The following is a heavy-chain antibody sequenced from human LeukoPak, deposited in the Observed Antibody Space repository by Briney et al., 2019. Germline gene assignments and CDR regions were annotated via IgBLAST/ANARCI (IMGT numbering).Heavy chain of an antibody. D-gene: IGHD2-2*01. CDR2: INHSGST. V-gene: IGHV4-34*01. CDR3: ARAYRYCSSTRCYFDY. CDR1: GGSFSGYY. Sequence: SETLSLTGAVYGGSFSGYYFSWIPHPPSKGLEWTGEINHSGSTNYNPSLKSRVTISVDTSKNQFSLKLSSVTAADTAVYYCARAYRYCSSTRCYFDYWGQGTLVTVSS. J-gene: IGHJ4*02.